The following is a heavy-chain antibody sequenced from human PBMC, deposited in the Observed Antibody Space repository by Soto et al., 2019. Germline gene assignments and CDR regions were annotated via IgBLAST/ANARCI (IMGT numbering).Heavy chain of an antibody. CDR2: ISYDGSNK. V-gene: IGHV3-30-3*01. J-gene: IGHJ4*02. D-gene: IGHD3-3*01. CDR3: ARHKRDLRVLEWSYYFDY. Sequence: QVQLVESGGGVVQPGRSLRLSCAASGFTFSSYAMHWVRQAPGKGLEWVAVISYDGSNKYYADSVKGRFSISRDNSKNTXNLQMNSLRAEDTAVYYCARHKRDLRVLEWSYYFDYWGQGTLVTVSS. CDR1: GFTFSSYA.